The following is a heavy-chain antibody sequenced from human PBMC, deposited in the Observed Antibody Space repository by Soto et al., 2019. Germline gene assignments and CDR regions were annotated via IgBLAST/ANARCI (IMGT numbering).Heavy chain of an antibody. CDR2: ISYDGSNK. Sequence: QVQLGESGGGVVQPGRSLRLSCAASGFTFSSYGMHWVRQAPVKGLECLAVISYDGSNKYYADSVKGRFNITRDNAKNTVYLQMNSLRAKDTSVYYFENGGSNWNDYGDRFDNWGQGTLGNV. J-gene: IGHJ4*02. D-gene: IGHD4-17*01. CDR3: ENGGSNWNDYGDRFDN. V-gene: IGHV3-30*18. CDR1: GFTFSSYG.